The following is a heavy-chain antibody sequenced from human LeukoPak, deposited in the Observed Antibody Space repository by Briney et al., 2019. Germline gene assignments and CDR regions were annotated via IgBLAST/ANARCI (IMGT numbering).Heavy chain of an antibody. CDR3: AKAFSGSWYYYDSSGYYFDY. Sequence: GRSLRLSCAASGFTFDDYAMHWVRQAPGKGLEWVSGISWNSGSIGYADSVKGRFTISRDNAKNSLYLQMNSVRAEDTALYYCAKAFSGSWYYYDSSGYYFDYWGQGTLVTVSS. J-gene: IGHJ4*02. V-gene: IGHV3-9*01. CDR2: ISWNSGSI. D-gene: IGHD3-22*01. CDR1: GFTFDDYA.